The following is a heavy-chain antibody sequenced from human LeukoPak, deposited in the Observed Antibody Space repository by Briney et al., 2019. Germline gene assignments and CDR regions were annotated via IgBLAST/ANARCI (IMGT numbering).Heavy chain of an antibody. CDR1: GFTLSSYW. CDR2: INSDGSRT. D-gene: IGHD6-13*01. Sequence: GGSLRLSCAASGFTLSSYWMHWVRQAPGKGLVWVSRINSDGSRTSYADSVKGRFTISRDNDKNSLYLQMNSLTAEDTAIYYCAREVGGSRAFDVWGQGTMVTVSS. CDR3: AREVGGSRAFDV. J-gene: IGHJ3*01. V-gene: IGHV3-74*01.